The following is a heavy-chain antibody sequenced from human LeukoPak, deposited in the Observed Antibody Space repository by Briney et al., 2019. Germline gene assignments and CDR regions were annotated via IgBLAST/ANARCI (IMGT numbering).Heavy chain of an antibody. CDR2: IDPSDSYT. D-gene: IGHD1-7*01. Sequence: GESLRISGKGSGYRFTSCWISWVRQMPGKGLEWMGRIDPSDSYTNYSPSFQGHVTISADKSISTAYLQWSSLKASDNAMYYCAQSRITGTPDWFDPWGQGTLVTVSS. CDR1: GYRFTSCW. V-gene: IGHV5-10-1*01. CDR3: AQSRITGTPDWFDP. J-gene: IGHJ5*02.